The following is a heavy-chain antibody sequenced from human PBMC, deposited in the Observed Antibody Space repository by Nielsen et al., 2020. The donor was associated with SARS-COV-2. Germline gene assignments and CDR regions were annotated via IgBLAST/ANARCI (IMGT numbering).Heavy chain of an antibody. CDR2: ISGSGGST. V-gene: IGHV3-23*01. J-gene: IGHJ4*02. CDR3: AKDIAGGVY. Sequence: GESLKISCAASGFTFSSYAMSWVRQAPGKGLEWVPAISGSGGSTYYADSVKGRFTISRDNSKNTLYLQMNSLRAEDTAVYYCAKDIAGGVYWGQGTLVTVSS. CDR1: GFTFSSYA. D-gene: IGHD1-26*01.